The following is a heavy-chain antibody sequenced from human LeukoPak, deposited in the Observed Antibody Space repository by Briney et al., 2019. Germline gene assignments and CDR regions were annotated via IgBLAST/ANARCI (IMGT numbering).Heavy chain of an antibody. J-gene: IGHJ2*01. Sequence: PSETLSLTCTVSGGSISSYYWSWIRQPPGKGLEWIGYIYYSGSTNYNPSLKSRVTISVDTSKNQFSLKLSSVTAADTAVYYCARRQGYDILTGYFLDLWGRGTLVTVSS. CDR2: IYYSGST. D-gene: IGHD3-9*01. V-gene: IGHV4-59*08. CDR1: GGSISSYY. CDR3: ARRQGYDILTGYFLDL.